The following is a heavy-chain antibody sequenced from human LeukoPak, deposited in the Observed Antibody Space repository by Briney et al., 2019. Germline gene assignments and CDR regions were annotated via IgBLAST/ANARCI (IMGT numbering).Heavy chain of an antibody. CDR1: GGSISSYY. J-gene: IGHJ4*02. CDR3: ARQQLSQLYYFDN. Sequence: SQTLSPTCTVTGGSISSYYWSWFRQPPGKGLEWIGYIYYTGSTNYNPSLKSRVTVSVDTSKNQFSLKLSSVTAADTAVYYCARQQLSQLYYFDNWGQGTLVTVSS. CDR2: IYYTGST. V-gene: IGHV4-59*01. D-gene: IGHD6-13*01.